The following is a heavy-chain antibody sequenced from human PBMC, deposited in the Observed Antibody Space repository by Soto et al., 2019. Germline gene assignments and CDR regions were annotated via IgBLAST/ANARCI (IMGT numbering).Heavy chain of an antibody. Sequence: GGSLRLSCAASGFTFSNAWMSWVRQAQGKGLEWVGRIKSKTDGGTTDYAAPVKGRFTITRDESKNTLYLQMNSLKTEDTAVYYCTSSFIMVETYAVDILGQGTMVTVSS. CDR2: IKSKTDGGTT. J-gene: IGHJ3*02. CDR1: GFTFSNAW. CDR3: TSSFIMVETYAVDI. D-gene: IGHD2-8*01. V-gene: IGHV3-15*01.